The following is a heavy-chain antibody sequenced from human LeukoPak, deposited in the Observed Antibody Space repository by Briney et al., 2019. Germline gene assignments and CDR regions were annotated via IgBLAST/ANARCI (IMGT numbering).Heavy chain of an antibody. Sequence: GGSLRLSCAASGFTFSNAWMNWVRQAPGKGLEWVSVISGSGGNTYYADSVKGRFTISRDNSKNTLYLQMNSLRAEDTAVYYCVRAHGTYAPLGYWGQGILVTVSS. J-gene: IGHJ4*02. CDR3: VRAHGTYAPLGY. CDR1: GFTFSNAW. D-gene: IGHD2-2*01. CDR2: ISGSGGNT. V-gene: IGHV3-23*01.